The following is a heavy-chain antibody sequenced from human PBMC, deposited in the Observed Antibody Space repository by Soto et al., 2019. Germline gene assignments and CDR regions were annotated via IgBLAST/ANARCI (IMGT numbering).Heavy chain of an antibody. CDR3: ARGGGGYVLNWFDP. J-gene: IGHJ5*02. D-gene: IGHD5-12*01. V-gene: IGHV3-53*01. CDR2: IYSGGSA. Sequence: GGSLRLSCAASGFTVSSNYMSWVRQAPGKGLEWVSVIYSGGSAYYADSVKGRFTISRDNSKNTLYLQMNSLRAEDTAVYYCARGGGGYVLNWFDPWGQGTLVTVSS. CDR1: GFTVSSNY.